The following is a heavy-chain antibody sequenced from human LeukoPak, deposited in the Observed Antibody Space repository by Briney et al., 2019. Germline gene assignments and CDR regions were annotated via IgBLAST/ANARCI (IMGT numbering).Heavy chain of an antibody. CDR2: IIPISGTA. Sequence: ASVKVSCKASGGTFSGYAISWVRQAPGQGLEWMGGIIPISGTANYAQRLQGRVTITADESTSTACMELSSLRSEDTAVYYCARNGLRYFDWSYYYYYMDVWGKGTTVTISS. CDR1: GGTFSGYA. CDR3: ARNGLRYFDWSYYYYYMDV. D-gene: IGHD3-9*01. V-gene: IGHV1-69*13. J-gene: IGHJ6*03.